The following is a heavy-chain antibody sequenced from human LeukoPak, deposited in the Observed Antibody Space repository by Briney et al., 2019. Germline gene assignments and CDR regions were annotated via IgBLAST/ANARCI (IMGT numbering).Heavy chain of an antibody. Sequence: GASVKVSCKASGYTFTGYYMHWVRQAPGQGLEWMGWINPNSGGTNYAQKFQGRVTMTRDTSISTAYMELSRLRSDDTAVYYCARVYCIGTSCHPATHWGQGTLVTVSS. CDR1: GYTFTGYY. CDR3: ARVYCIGTSCHPATH. V-gene: IGHV1-2*02. CDR2: INPNSGGT. J-gene: IGHJ4*02. D-gene: IGHD2-15*01.